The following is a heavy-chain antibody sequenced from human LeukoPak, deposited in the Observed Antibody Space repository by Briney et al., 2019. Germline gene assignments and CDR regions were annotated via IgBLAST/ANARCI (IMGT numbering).Heavy chain of an antibody. CDR3: ARDHYYDSSGFGC. Sequence: ASVKVSCKASGYTFTTYAMHWVRQAPGQRPEWMGWINTGNGNTKYSQKFQGRVTITRDTSASTAYMELSSLRSEDTAVYYCARDHYYDSSGFGCWGQGTLVTVSS. V-gene: IGHV1-3*04. CDR1: GYTFTTYA. J-gene: IGHJ4*02. CDR2: INTGNGNT. D-gene: IGHD3-22*01.